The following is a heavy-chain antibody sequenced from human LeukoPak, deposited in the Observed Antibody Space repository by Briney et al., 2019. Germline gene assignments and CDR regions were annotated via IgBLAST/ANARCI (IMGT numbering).Heavy chain of an antibody. CDR3: ARDAYSSSSGSLDY. CDR2: IKQDGSEK. J-gene: IGHJ4*02. Sequence: GGSLRLSCAASGFTFSSYWMSWVRQAPGKGLEWVADIKQDGSEKYCVDSVKGRFTISRDNAKNSLYLQMNSLRAEDTAVYYCARDAYSSSSGSLDYWGQGTLVTVSP. D-gene: IGHD6-6*01. CDR1: GFTFSSYW. V-gene: IGHV3-7*01.